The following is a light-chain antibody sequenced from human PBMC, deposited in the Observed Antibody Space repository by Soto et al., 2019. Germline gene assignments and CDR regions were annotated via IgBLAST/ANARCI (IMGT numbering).Light chain of an antibody. CDR3: QQYYGLPLT. V-gene: IGKV4-1*01. CDR2: WAS. J-gene: IGKJ4*01. Sequence: DNVMTQSPESLAVSLGERATINCKSSQTVLYDSNNKNYLAWYQQKSGQPPKLLISWASSRASGVPDRFSGSGSGTDFTLTISSLQAEDVAVYYCQQYYGLPLTFGGGTKVEI. CDR1: QTVLYDSNNKNY.